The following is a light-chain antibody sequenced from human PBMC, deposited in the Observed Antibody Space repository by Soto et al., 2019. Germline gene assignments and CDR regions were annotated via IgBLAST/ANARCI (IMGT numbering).Light chain of an antibody. Sequence: EIVLTQSPGTLSLSPGERATLSCRASQSVSSSYLAWYQQKPGQAPRLLIYGASSRATGIPDRFSGSGSGTDFTLTISRPEPEDSAVYFCQQYTGPPTTFGQGTRLEIK. CDR1: QSVSSSY. CDR3: QQYTGPPTT. J-gene: IGKJ5*01. CDR2: GAS. V-gene: IGKV3-20*01.